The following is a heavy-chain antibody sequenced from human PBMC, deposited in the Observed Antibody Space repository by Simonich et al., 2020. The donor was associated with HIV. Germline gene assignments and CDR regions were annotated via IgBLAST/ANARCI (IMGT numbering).Heavy chain of an antibody. CDR3: ARGQPLRSLQRDGFDI. D-gene: IGHD3-3*01. CDR2: INHRGKT. CDR1: GGAFSDYF. J-gene: IGHJ3*02. V-gene: IGHV4-34*01. Sequence: QVQLQQWGAGLLKPSETLSLTCAVYGGAFSDYFWSWIRQSPGKGLEWIGEINHRGKTNYSPSPKSRGTVSVDPPKNQVSLKLSSVTAAYTAVYYCARGQPLRSLQRDGFDIWGQGTVVTVSS.